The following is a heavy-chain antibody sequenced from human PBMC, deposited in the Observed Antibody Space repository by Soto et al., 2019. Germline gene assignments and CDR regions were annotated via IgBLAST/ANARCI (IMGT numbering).Heavy chain of an antibody. CDR2: IIPIFGTA. CDR3: GREMGALWCYPFPHYYSYGIDA. V-gene: IGHV1-69*13. J-gene: IGHJ6*02. D-gene: IGHD2-15*01. Sequence: SVKVSCKASGGTFSSYSIRWLRQAPGQGLEWMGGIIPIFGTANYAQKFQGRVTITADESTNTAYMELSSLRSEDTAVDYWGREMGALWCYPFPHYYSYGIDAWGQGTPVTVSS. CDR1: GGTFSSYS.